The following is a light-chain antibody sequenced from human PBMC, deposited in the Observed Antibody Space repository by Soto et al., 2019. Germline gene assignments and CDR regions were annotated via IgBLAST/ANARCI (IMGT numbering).Light chain of an antibody. CDR2: DVS. Sequence: QSVLTQPASVSGSPGQSITISCTGTSSDVGGYNYVSWYQQHPGKAPKLMIYDVSNWPSGVSNRFSGSKSGDTASLTISGLQAEDEADYYCSSYTSSSTFVFGGGTKLTVL. J-gene: IGLJ2*01. CDR3: SSYTSSSTFV. V-gene: IGLV2-14*01. CDR1: SSDVGGYNY.